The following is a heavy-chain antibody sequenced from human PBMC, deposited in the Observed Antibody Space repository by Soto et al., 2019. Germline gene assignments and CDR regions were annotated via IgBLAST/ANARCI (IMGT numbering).Heavy chain of an antibody. Sequence: QVQLVESGGGVVQPGRSLRLSCAASGFTFSSYAMHWVRQTPDKGLEWVAFLSYDGSHNYYVDSVKGRFTISRDNSKNTLYLQMNSLRVEDTAVYYCAKDRSTIFGVVTYYFDYWGQGTLVTVSS. CDR1: GFTFSSYA. V-gene: IGHV3-30*18. CDR3: AKDRSTIFGVVTYYFDY. J-gene: IGHJ4*02. D-gene: IGHD3-3*01. CDR2: LSYDGSHN.